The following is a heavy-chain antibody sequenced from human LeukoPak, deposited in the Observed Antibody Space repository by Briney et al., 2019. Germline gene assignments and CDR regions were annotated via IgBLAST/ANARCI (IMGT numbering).Heavy chain of an antibody. CDR1: GGSISSSSYY. Sequence: SETLSLTCTVSGGSISSSSYYWGWIRQPPGKGLEWIGSIYYSGSTYYNPSLKSRFTISVDTSKNQFSLKLSSVTAADTAVYYCVQSYCSGGSCYSVFFYFDYWGQGTLVTVSS. J-gene: IGHJ4*02. CDR3: VQSYCSGGSCYSVFFYFDY. D-gene: IGHD2-15*01. CDR2: IYYSGST. V-gene: IGHV4-39*01.